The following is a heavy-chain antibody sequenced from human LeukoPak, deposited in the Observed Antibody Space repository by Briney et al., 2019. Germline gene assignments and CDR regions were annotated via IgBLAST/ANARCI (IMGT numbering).Heavy chain of an antibody. V-gene: IGHV4-4*02. Sequence: SGTLSLTCAVSGGSISSSNWWTWVRQPPGKGLEWIGRIYTSGSTNYNPSLKSRVTLSIDTSKNQFSLKLSSVTAADTAVYYCARDGYSGSDALWGQGILVTVSS. CDR3: ARDGYSGSDAL. J-gene: IGHJ4*02. CDR2: IYTSGST. D-gene: IGHD5-12*01. CDR1: GGSISSSNW.